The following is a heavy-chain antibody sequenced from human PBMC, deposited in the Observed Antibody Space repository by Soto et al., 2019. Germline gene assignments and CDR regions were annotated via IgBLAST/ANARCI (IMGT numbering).Heavy chain of an antibody. Sequence: SETLSLTCTVSGGFINSGDYHWTWIRQFPGKGLEWIGGIYYSASTYYNPALVSRITISLDTSKNQFSLKLTSVTAADTAVYYCARDSRTPSGGMDVWGQGTTVTVS. CDR2: IYYSAST. CDR3: ARDSRTPSGGMDV. J-gene: IGHJ6*02. CDR1: GGFINSGDYH. V-gene: IGHV4-30-4*01.